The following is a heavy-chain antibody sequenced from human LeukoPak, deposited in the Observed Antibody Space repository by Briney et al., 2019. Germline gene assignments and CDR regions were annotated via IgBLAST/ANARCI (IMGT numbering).Heavy chain of an antibody. J-gene: IGHJ4*02. D-gene: IGHD3-22*01. V-gene: IGHV4-34*01. CDR2: INHSGST. CDR3: ARDRLYYDSSGYDY. CDR1: GGSFSGYY. Sequence: KPSETLSLTCAVYGGSFSGYYWSWIRQPPGKGLEWIGEINHSGSTNYNPSLKSRVTISVDTSKNQFSLKLSSVTAADTAVYYCARDRLYYDSSGYDYWGQGTLVTVSS.